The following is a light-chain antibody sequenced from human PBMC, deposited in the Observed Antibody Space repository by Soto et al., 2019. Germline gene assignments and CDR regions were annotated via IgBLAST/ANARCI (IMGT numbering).Light chain of an antibody. CDR2: AAT. CDR1: QDINSR. V-gene: IGKV1-12*01. J-gene: IGKJ1*01. Sequence: DIQMTQSPSSVSASVGDTVTITCRASQDINSRLAWFQQQPGRPPKYVIQAATMLQSGFPSRFAGSGSGRDFTLTIHTLQPEDSETYYCLHVANFPPTFVQGSKVDIK. CDR3: LHVANFPPT.